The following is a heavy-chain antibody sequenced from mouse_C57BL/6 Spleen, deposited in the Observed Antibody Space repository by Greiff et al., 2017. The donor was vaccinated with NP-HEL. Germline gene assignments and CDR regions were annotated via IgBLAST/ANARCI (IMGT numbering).Heavy chain of an antibody. V-gene: IGHV5-6*01. D-gene: IGHD1-1*02. Sequence: EVKLVESGGDLVKPGGSLKLSCAASGFTFSSYGMSWVRQTPDKRLEWVATISSGGSYTYSPDSVKGRFTIYRDNAKNTLYLQMSSLKSEDTAMYYCARHGGGNPRNFDYWGQGTTLTVSS. CDR3: ARHGGGNPRNFDY. CDR2: ISSGGSYT. CDR1: GFTFSSYG. J-gene: IGHJ2*01.